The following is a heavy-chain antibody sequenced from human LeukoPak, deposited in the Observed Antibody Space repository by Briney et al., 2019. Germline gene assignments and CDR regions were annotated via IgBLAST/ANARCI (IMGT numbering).Heavy chain of an antibody. CDR1: GYSFTRNW. J-gene: IGHJ3*02. CDR3: ARQKGSLPGAFDI. CDR2: IYPGDSDT. V-gene: IGHV5-51*01. Sequence: GESLKISCKGSGYSFTRNWIGWVRQMPGKGLEWMAIIYPGDSDTRYSPSFQGQVTISADKTISTAYLQWSSLKASDTAMYYCARQKGSLPGAFDIWGQGTTVTVSS. D-gene: IGHD3-10*01.